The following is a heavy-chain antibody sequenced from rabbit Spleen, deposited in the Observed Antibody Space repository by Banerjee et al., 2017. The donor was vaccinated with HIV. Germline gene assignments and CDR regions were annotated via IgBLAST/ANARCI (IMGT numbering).Heavy chain of an antibody. D-gene: IGHD1-1*01. CDR1: GFSFSSSDY. J-gene: IGHJ4*01. Sequence: QSLEESGGGLVQPEGSLALTCKASGFSFSSSDYICWVRQAPGKGLEWISCIAGSSSGFTYSATWAKGRFTISSHNAQNTLYLQLSSLTAADTATYFCARDASGSGFYTFNLWGPGTLVTVS. V-gene: IGHV1S40*01. CDR2: IAGSSSGFT. CDR3: ARDASGSGFYTFNL.